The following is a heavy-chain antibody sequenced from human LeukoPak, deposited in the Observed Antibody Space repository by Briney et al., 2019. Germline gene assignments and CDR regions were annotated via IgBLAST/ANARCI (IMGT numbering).Heavy chain of an antibody. Sequence: ASVKVSCKTSGYTFTNNAINWVRQAPGQGLEWMGWINPNSGASNYAQKFHRRVNMTRDTSISTAYMELSRLRSDDTAVYYCARVFGIAARFSGLDYWGLGTLVTVSS. J-gene: IGHJ4*02. D-gene: IGHD6-6*01. CDR1: GYTFTNNA. CDR3: ARVFGIAARFSGLDY. CDR2: INPNSGAS. V-gene: IGHV1-2*02.